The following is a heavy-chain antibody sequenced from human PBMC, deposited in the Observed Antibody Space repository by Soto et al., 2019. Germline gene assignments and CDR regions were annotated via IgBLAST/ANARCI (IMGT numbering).Heavy chain of an antibody. J-gene: IGHJ4*02. CDR1: GFTFSSYA. Sequence: QVQLVESGGGVVQPGRSLRLSCAASGFTFSSYAMHWVRQAPGKGLEWVAVISYDGSNKYYADSVKGRFTISRDNSKNTPDLQMNSLRAEDTAVYYCARGIAVAGPIDYWGQGTLVTVSS. D-gene: IGHD6-19*01. CDR2: ISYDGSNK. CDR3: ARGIAVAGPIDY. V-gene: IGHV3-30-3*01.